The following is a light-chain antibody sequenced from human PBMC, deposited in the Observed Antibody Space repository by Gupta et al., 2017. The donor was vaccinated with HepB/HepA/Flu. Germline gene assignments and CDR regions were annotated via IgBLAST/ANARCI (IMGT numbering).Light chain of an antibody. Sequence: QSALTQPASVSGSPGQSITISCTGTSNDVGSYDVVSWYQQHPGKAPKIMIYEVSKRPSGVSNRFSGSKSGNTASLTISGLQAEDEADYYCSSYAGSDTLWVFGGGTKLTVL. J-gene: IGLJ3*02. V-gene: IGLV2-23*02. CDR2: EVS. CDR1: SNDVGSYDV. CDR3: SSYAGSDTLWV.